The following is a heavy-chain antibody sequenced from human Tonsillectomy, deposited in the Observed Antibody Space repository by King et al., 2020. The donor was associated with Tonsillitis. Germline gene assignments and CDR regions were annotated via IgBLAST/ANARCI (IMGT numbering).Heavy chain of an antibody. Sequence: VQLVESGGGLVQPGGSLRLSCAASGFTFSSYWMHWVRQAPGKGLVWVSRIKSDGSSTSYADSVKGRFTISRDNAKNTLYLQMNSLRAEDTVVYFCTRVRTVTFDGFVIWGAGTMFTASS. CDR2: IKSDGSST. CDR1: GFTFSSYW. V-gene: IGHV3-74*01. CDR3: TRVRTVTFDGFVI. J-gene: IGHJ3*02. D-gene: IGHD1-1*01.